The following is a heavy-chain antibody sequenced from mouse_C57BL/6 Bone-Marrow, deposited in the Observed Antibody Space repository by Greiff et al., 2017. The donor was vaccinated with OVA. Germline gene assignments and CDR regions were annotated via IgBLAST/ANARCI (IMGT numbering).Heavy chain of an antibody. CDR2: IRLKSDNYAT. V-gene: IGHV6-3*01. CDR1: GFTFSNYW. Sequence: EVMLVESGGGLVQPGGSMKLSCVASGFTFSNYWMNWVRQSPEKGLEWVAQIRLKSDNYATHYAESVKGRFTISRDDSKSSVYLQMNNLRAEDTGIYYCTEGSNLDFDVWGTGTTVTVSS. J-gene: IGHJ1*03. D-gene: IGHD2-5*01. CDR3: TEGSNLDFDV.